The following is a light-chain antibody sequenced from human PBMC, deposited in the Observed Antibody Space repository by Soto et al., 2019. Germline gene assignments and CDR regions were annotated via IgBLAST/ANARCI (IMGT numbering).Light chain of an antibody. CDR2: KAS. Sequence: DIQMTQSPSTLSASVGDRVTITCRASQSISSWLAWYQQKPGKAPKLLIYKASSLESGVPSRFSGSGSGTEVTLTIISLQPDDFATYYCQQYNSYSYTFGQGNKLEIK. CDR3: QQYNSYSYT. CDR1: QSISSW. J-gene: IGKJ2*01. V-gene: IGKV1-5*03.